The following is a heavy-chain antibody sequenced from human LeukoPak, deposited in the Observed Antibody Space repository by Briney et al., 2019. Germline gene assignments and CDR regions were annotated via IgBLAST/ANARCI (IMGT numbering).Heavy chain of an antibody. CDR2: FDPQDEEP. D-gene: IGHD1-26*01. V-gene: IGHV1-24*01. CDR3: ARDNSVGDYAWWFDP. J-gene: IGHJ5*02. CDR1: GNILTELS. Sequence: GASVKVSCKVSGNILTELSIHWVRQAPGKGLEWMGSFDPQDEEPIYAQKFQGRVTMTRDMSTSTDYMELSSLRSEDTAVYYCARDNSVGDYAWWFDPWGQGTLVTVSS.